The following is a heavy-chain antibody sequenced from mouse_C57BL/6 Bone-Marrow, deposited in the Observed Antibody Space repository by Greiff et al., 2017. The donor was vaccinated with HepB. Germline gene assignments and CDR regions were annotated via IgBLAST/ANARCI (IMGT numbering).Heavy chain of an antibody. V-gene: IGHV2-6*01. Sequence: VMLVESGPGLVAPSQSLSITCTVSGFSFTSYGVAWVRQSPGKGLEWLGVICGVGSSNYYSALKTRLSISKDNSKNQVFLKMNSLQTDDTAMYDCARGAWFAYWGQGTLVTVSA. CDR2: ICGVGSS. J-gene: IGHJ3*01. CDR1: GFSFTSYG. CDR3: ARGAWFAY.